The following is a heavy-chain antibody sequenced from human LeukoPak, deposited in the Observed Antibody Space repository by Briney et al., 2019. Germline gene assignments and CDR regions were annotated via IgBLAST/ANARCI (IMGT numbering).Heavy chain of an antibody. CDR3: ARGDNSGWYFDY. Sequence: GESLKISCKASGYSFTSHWIGWVRQMPGKGLEWMGIIYPGDSDTRYSPSFQGQVTISADKSISTAYLQWSTLQAPDTAMYYCARGDNSGWYFDYWGQGTLATVSS. J-gene: IGHJ4*02. CDR2: IYPGDSDT. D-gene: IGHD5-12*01. V-gene: IGHV5-51*01. CDR1: GYSFTSHW.